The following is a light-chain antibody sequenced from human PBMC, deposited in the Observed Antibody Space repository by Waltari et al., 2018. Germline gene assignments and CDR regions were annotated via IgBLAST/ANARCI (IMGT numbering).Light chain of an antibody. CDR2: EVE. CDR1: SSDVGRYNY. V-gene: IGLV2-23*02. Sequence: QSALTQPASVSGSPGQSITISCTGTSSDVGRYNYVPWYRQLPGKATKLMIYEVEKRPSGVSDRFSGSKTGNTATLTNSGLQTEDEADYYCCSYAGRRCVFGTGTKVTVL. J-gene: IGLJ1*01. CDR3: CSYAGRRCV.